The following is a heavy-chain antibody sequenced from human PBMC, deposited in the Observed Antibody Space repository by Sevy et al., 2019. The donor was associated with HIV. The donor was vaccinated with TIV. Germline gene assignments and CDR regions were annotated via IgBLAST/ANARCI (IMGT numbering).Heavy chain of an antibody. J-gene: IGHJ4*02. CDR3: ASGAYYYASRTENFDY. D-gene: IGHD3-10*01. Sequence: GGSLRLSCAASGFTFSSYCMHWVRQAPGKGLEWVALIWYDGSSKYYADSVKGRFTISRDNSKNTLYLQMNSLRAEDTAVYYCASGAYYYASRTENFDYWGQGTLVTVSS. CDR1: GFTFSSYC. CDR2: IWYDGSSK. V-gene: IGHV3-33*01.